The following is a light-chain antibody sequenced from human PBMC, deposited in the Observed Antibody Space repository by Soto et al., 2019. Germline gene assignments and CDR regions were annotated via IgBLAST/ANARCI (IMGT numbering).Light chain of an antibody. Sequence: EIVLTQSPGTLSLSPGERATLSCRASQSVSSNYLAWYQHKPGQAPRLLIYGASSRATGVPARVSGRGCGTAWPLATSRLVPDDCAVFYCGRYDASPATFGRGTNVDIK. CDR3: GRYDASPAT. J-gene: IGKJ3*01. CDR2: GAS. CDR1: QSVSSNY. V-gene: IGKV3-20*01.